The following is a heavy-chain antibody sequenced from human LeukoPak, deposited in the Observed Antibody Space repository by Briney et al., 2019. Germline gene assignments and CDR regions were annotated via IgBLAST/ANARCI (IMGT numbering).Heavy chain of an antibody. V-gene: IGHV3-30*04. CDR1: GFTFSSYA. D-gene: IGHD3-22*01. Sequence: GRSLRLSCAASGFTFSSYAMHWVRQAPGKGLEWVAVISYDGSNKYYADSVKGRFTISRDNSKNTLYLQMNSLRAEDTAVYYCAKDDIFYYYDSSGYPHQLDYWGQGTLVTVSS. CDR3: AKDDIFYYYDSSGYPHQLDY. CDR2: ISYDGSNK. J-gene: IGHJ4*02.